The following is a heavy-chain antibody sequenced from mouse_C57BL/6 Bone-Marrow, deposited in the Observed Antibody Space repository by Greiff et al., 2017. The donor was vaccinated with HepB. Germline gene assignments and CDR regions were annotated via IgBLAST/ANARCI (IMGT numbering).Heavy chain of an antibody. CDR2: ISSGGSYT. D-gene: IGHD2-3*01. CDR3: ARRGDGYQYYFDY. J-gene: IGHJ2*01. V-gene: IGHV5-6*02. CDR1: GFTFSSYG. Sequence: EVKLMESGGDLVKPGGSLKLSCAASGFTFSSYGMSWVRQTPDKRLEWVATISSGGSYTYYPDSVKGRFTISRDNAKNTLYLQMSSLKSEDTAMYYCARRGDGYQYYFDYWGQGTTLTVSS.